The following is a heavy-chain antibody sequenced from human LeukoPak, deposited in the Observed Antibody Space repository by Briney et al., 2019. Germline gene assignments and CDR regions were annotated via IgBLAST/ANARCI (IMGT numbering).Heavy chain of an antibody. CDR1: GFTFSSYG. V-gene: IGHV3-30*03. D-gene: IGHD3-10*01. CDR3: ARVGEEGVPDY. J-gene: IGHJ4*02. CDR2: ISYDGSNK. Sequence: GGSLRLSCAASGFTFSSYGMHWVRQAPGKGLEWVAVISYDGSNKYYADSVKGRFTISRDNSKNTLYLQMNSLRAEDTAVYYCARVGEEGVPDYWGQGTLVTVSS.